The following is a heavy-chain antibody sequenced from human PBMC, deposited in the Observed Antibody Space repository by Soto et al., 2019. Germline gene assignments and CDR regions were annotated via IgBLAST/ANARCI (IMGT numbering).Heavy chain of an antibody. CDR3: AAPRDEYGSGISWFTYGMDV. V-gene: IGHV3-23*01. J-gene: IGHJ6*02. Sequence: GGSLRLSCAASGFTFSSYAMSWVRQAPGKGLEWVSAISGSGGSTYYADSVRGRFTISRDNSQNTLFLQMNRLTVDDTAIYYCAAPRDEYGSGISWFTYGMDVWGQGTTVTVSS. CDR2: ISGSGGST. D-gene: IGHD3-10*01. CDR1: GFTFSSYA.